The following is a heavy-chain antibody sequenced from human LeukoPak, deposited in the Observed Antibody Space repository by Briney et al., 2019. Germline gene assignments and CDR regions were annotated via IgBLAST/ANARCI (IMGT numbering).Heavy chain of an antibody. CDR1: GFTFSSYT. D-gene: IGHD3-22*01. Sequence: GGSLRLSCAASGFTFSSYTMNWVRQAPGKGLEWVSSISSSSSYIYYADSVKGRFTISRDNSKNTLYLQMNSLRAEDTAVYYCAKVYYYDSSGYLDYWGQGTLVTVSS. CDR2: ISSSSSYI. CDR3: AKVYYYDSSGYLDY. V-gene: IGHV3-21*04. J-gene: IGHJ4*02.